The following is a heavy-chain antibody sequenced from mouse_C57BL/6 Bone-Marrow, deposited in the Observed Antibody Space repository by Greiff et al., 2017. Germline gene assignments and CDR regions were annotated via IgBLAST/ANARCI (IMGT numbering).Heavy chain of an antibody. J-gene: IGHJ4*01. V-gene: IGHV1-69*01. Sequence: VQLQQPGAELVMPGASVKLSCKASGYTFTSYWMHWVKQRPGQGLEWIGEIDPSDSYTNYNQKFKGKSTLTVDKSSSTAYMQLSSLTSEDSAVYYCARGRLYDGYYYYAMDYWGQGTSGTVSS. D-gene: IGHD2-3*01. CDR2: IDPSDSYT. CDR3: ARGRLYDGYYYYAMDY. CDR1: GYTFTSYW.